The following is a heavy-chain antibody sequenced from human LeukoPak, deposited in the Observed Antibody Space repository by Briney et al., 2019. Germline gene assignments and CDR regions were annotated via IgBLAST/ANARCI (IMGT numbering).Heavy chain of an antibody. V-gene: IGHV3-23*01. J-gene: IGHJ4*02. Sequence: GGSLRLSCAASGFTFSSYEMNWVRQAPGKGLKWVSAISGSGGSTYYADSVKGRITISRDNSKNTLYLQMNSLRAEDTAVYYCAKGVGYCSGGSCQQFDYWGQGTLVTVSS. CDR2: ISGSGGST. CDR1: GFTFSSYE. CDR3: AKGVGYCSGGSCQQFDY. D-gene: IGHD2-15*01.